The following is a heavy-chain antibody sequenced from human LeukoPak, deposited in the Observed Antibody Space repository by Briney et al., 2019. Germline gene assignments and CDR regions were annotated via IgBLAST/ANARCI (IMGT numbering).Heavy chain of an antibody. V-gene: IGHV4-61*01. CDR3: ARKTAGYYGMDV. Sequence: PSETLSLTCTVSGGSVSSGNYYWSWIRQPPGKGLEWIGYIYYSGSANYNPSLKSRVTMSVDTSKNQFSLKLSSVTAADTAVYYCARKTAGYYGMDVWGQGTPVTVSS. CDR1: GGSVSSGNYY. J-gene: IGHJ6*02. CDR2: IYYSGSA. D-gene: IGHD5-18*01.